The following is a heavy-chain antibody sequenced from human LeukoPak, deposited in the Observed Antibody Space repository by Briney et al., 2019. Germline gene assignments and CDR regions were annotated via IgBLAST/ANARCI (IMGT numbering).Heavy chain of an antibody. V-gene: IGHV4-59*12. CDR3: ARVTLYYYDSSGYYYEGFDY. Sequence: SETLSLTCTVSGGSISSYYWSWIRQPPGKGLEWIGYIYYSGSTNYNPSLKSRVTMSVDTSKNQFSLKLSSVTAADTAVYYCARVTLYYYDSSGYYYEGFDYWGQGTLVTVSS. CDR2: IYYSGST. CDR1: GGSISSYY. D-gene: IGHD3-22*01. J-gene: IGHJ4*02.